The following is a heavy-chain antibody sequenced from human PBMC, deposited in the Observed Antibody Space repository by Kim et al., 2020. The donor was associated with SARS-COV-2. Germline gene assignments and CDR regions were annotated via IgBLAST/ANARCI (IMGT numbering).Heavy chain of an antibody. V-gene: IGHV4-39*01. J-gene: IGHJ5*02. CDR3: ARQIPIPNWFDP. Sequence: YYNPSLKSRVTISVDTSKNQFSLKLSSVTAADTAVYYCARQIPIPNWFDPWGQGTLVTVSS.